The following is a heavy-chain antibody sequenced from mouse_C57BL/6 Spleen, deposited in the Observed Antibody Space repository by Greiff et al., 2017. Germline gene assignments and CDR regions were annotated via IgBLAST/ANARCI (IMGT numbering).Heavy chain of an antibody. D-gene: IGHD3-2*02. Sequence: VQLQQPGAELVKPGASVKLSCKASGYTFTSYWMHWVKQRPGQGLEWIGMIHPNSGSTNYNEKFKSKATLTVDKSSSTAYMQLSSLTSEDSAVYYCARRTAQATDAMDYWGQGTSVTVSS. CDR1: GYTFTSYW. CDR3: ARRTAQATDAMDY. J-gene: IGHJ4*01. V-gene: IGHV1-64*01. CDR2: IHPNSGST.